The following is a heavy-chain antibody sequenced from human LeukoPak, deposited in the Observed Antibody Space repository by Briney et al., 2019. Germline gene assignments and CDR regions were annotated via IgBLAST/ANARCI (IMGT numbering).Heavy chain of an antibody. CDR3: ARGVKYYYDSSGYNNWFDP. J-gene: IGHJ5*02. D-gene: IGHD3-22*01. CDR1: GYTFTSYG. V-gene: IGHV1-18*01. CDR2: ISAYNGNT. Sequence: GASVKVPCKASGYTFTSYGISWVRQAPGQGLEWMGWISAYNGNTNYAQKLQGRVTMTTDTSTSTAYMELRSLRSDDTAVYYCARGVKYYYDSSGYNNWFDPWGQGTLVTVSS.